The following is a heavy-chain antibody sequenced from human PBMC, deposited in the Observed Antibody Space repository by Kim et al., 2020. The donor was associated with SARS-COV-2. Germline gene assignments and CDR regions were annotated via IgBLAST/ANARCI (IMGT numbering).Heavy chain of an antibody. Sequence: GESLKISCKGSGYSFTSYWIGWVRQMPGKGLEWMGIIYPGDSDTRYSPSFQGQVTISADESIRTAYLQWSSLKASDTAMYYCARRHGRGVGGNYYYGMDVWGQGTTVTVSS. J-gene: IGHJ6*02. CDR3: ARRHGRGVGGNYYYGMDV. CDR1: GYSFTSYW. CDR2: IYPGDSDT. V-gene: IGHV5-51*01. D-gene: IGHD3-16*01.